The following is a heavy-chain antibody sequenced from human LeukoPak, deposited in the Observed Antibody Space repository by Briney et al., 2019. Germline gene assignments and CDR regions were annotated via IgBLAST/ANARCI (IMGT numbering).Heavy chain of an antibody. Sequence: PGRSLRLSCAASGFTFDDYAMHWVRQAPGKGLEWVSGISWNSGSIVYADSVKGRFTISRDNAKNSLYLQMNSPRAEDTALYYCAKARGYSYGAFDYWGQGTLVTVSS. V-gene: IGHV3-9*01. D-gene: IGHD5-18*01. CDR3: AKARGYSYGAFDY. J-gene: IGHJ4*02. CDR2: ISWNSGSI. CDR1: GFTFDDYA.